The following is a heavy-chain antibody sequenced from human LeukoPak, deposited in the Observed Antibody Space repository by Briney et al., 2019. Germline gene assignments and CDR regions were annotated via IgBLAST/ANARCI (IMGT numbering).Heavy chain of an antibody. Sequence: ASVKVSCKASGYTFTGYYMHWARQAPGQGLEWMGWINPNSGGTNYAQKFQGRVTMTRDTSISTTYMELSSLTSDDTAMYYCARGSANNGAGPKRAFEYWGQGTLVTLSS. CDR2: INPNSGGT. V-gene: IGHV1-2*02. J-gene: IGHJ4*02. CDR3: ARGSANNGAGPKRAFEY. D-gene: IGHD1/OR15-1a*01. CDR1: GYTFTGYY.